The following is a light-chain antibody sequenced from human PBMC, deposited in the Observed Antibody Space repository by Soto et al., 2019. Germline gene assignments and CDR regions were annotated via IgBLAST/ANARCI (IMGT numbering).Light chain of an antibody. J-gene: IGLJ1*01. CDR2: EVV. Sequence: QYVLTQPPSASVSPGQSVTISCTGTKNDIGVYDFVSWYQHHPGKAPRLIIYEVVQRPSGVPDRFSGSKSGNTAPLTVSGLQAADEADYFCKSYAGSNTYVFGSGTKVTVL. CDR3: KSYAGSNTYV. CDR1: KNDIGVYDF. V-gene: IGLV2-8*01.